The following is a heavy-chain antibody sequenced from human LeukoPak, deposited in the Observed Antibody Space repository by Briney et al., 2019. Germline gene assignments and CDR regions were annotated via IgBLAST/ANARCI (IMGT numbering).Heavy chain of an antibody. V-gene: IGHV1-69*04. CDR2: IIPILGIA. J-gene: IGHJ4*02. CDR3: AREEVAVAGSNFDY. D-gene: IGHD6-19*01. Sequence: SVKVSCKASGGTFSSYAISWVRQAPGRGLEWMGRIIPILGIANYAQKFQGRVTITADKSTSTAYMELSSLRSEDTAVYYCAREEVAVAGSNFDYWGQGTLVTVSS. CDR1: GGTFSSYA.